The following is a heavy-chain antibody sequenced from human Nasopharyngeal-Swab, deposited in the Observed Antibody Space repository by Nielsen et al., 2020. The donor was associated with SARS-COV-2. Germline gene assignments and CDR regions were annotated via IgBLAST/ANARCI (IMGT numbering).Heavy chain of an antibody. CDR2: ISEDGSIT. Sequence: GGSLRLSRAASGFTFSSHWMHWVRQAPGKGLVWVSRISEDGSITTYADSVKGRFTISRDNAKNTLFLQMHSLRADDTAIYYCASQLGHPDSWGQGTLVTVSS. CDR3: ASQLGHPDS. CDR1: GFTFSSHW. J-gene: IGHJ4*02. D-gene: IGHD2-2*01. V-gene: IGHV3-74*01.